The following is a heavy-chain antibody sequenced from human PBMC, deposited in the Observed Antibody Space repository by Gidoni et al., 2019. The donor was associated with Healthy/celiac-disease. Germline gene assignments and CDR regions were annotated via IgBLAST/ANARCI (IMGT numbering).Heavy chain of an antibody. D-gene: IGHD3-3*01. V-gene: IGHV1-69*01. CDR3: ARVLTIFGVVMLRAWFDP. CDR1: GGTFSSYA. CDR2: IIPIFGTA. J-gene: IGHJ5*02. Sequence: QVQLVQSGAEVKKPGSSVKVSCKASGGTFSSYAISWVRQAPGQGLEWMGGIIPIFGTANYAQKFQGRVTITADESTSTAYMELSSLRSEDTAVYYCARVLTIFGVVMLRAWFDPWGQGTLVTVSS.